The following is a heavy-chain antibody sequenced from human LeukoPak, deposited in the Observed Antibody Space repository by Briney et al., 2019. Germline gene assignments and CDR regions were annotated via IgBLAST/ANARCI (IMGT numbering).Heavy chain of an antibody. V-gene: IGHV3-21*01. J-gene: IGHJ4*02. D-gene: IGHD3-3*01. CDR1: GFTFSSYS. CDR2: ISSSSSYI. Sequence: PGGSLRLSCAASGFTFSSYSMNWVRQAPGKGLEWVSSISSSSSYIYYADSVKGRFTISRDNAKNSLYLQMNSLRAEDTAVYFCARAGAGFLEWLSGPLDYWGQGTLVTVSS. CDR3: ARAGAGFLEWLSGPLDY.